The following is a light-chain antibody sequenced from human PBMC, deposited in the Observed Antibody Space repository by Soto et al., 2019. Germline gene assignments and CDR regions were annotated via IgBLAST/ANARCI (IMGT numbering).Light chain of an antibody. Sequence: DIQLTQSPSTLSAFVGDRVTITCRAIQSISRRLASYQQKPGKAPNLLIYDASSLKSGVPSRFSGSGSGTEFTLTISSLQPDDFATYYCQQFNSYPIIFGQGTRLEIK. CDR2: DAS. CDR3: QQFNSYPII. V-gene: IGKV1-5*01. J-gene: IGKJ5*01. CDR1: QSISRR.